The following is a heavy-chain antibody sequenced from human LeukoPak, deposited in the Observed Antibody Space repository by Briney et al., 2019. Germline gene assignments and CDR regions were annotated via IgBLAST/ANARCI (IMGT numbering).Heavy chain of an antibody. CDR3: ARSVAGITWFDP. D-gene: IGHD6-19*01. CDR2: IRYDGSNE. Sequence: GGSLRLSCAASGFTFSNSGMHWVRQAPGKGLEWVAFIRYDGSNEFYVDSVKGRFTISRDNSMNTLNLQMSSLRPEDTAVYYCARSVAGITWFDPWGQGTLVTVSS. CDR1: GFTFSNSG. V-gene: IGHV3-30*02. J-gene: IGHJ5*02.